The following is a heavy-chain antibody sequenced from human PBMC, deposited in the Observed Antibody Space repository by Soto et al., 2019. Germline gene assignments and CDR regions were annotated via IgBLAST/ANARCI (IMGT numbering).Heavy chain of an antibody. J-gene: IGHJ5*02. Sequence: SETLSLTCAVSGGSFHGYYWSWIRQPPGKGLEWIGEINHSGGVTFNPTFKTRVSILLDSSKNQMSLQLSSVSAADTAIYYCARDINPLNWFDPWGQGTLVTVS. CDR1: GGSFHGYY. CDR2: INHSGGV. CDR3: ARDINPLNWFDP. V-gene: IGHV4-34*01.